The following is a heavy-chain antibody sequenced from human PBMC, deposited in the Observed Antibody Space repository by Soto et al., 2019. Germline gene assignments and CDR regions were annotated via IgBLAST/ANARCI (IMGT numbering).Heavy chain of an antibody. CDR2: ISSSSSYI. V-gene: IGHV3-21*01. J-gene: IGHJ5*02. D-gene: IGHD1-7*01. CDR1: GFTFSSYS. Sequence: GGSLRLSCAASGFTFSSYSMNWVRQAPGKGLEWVSSISSSSSYIYYADSVKGRFTISRDNAKNSLYLQMNNLRAEDTAVYYCARVPRPYNWNYILWFDPWGQGTLVTVSS. CDR3: ARVPRPYNWNYILWFDP.